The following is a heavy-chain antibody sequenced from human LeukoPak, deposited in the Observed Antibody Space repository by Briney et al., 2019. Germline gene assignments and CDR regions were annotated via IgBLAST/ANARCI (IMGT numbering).Heavy chain of an antibody. CDR1: GFTFSNYG. Sequence: GGSLRLSCEASGFTFSNYGMNWVRQAPGKGLEWVSFTDTSGNYIYYGDSVKGRFTISRDNARNLLFLQMNGLRAEDTAVYYCARGVYSSGFYGMDVWGQGTTVTVSS. V-gene: IGHV3-21*06. CDR3: ARGVYSSGFYGMDV. CDR2: TDTSGNYI. J-gene: IGHJ6*02. D-gene: IGHD6-19*01.